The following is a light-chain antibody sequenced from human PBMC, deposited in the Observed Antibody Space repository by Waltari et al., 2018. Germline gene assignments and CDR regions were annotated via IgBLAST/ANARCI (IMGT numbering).Light chain of an antibody. Sequence: DIQMTQSPSSLSASVGDRVTITCRASQSIGSDLNWYQQKPGKVPKLLIFAASSLQSGFPSRFSGSGSGTYFTLTIRSLTSEDFATYYCQQSFSGPWTFGQGTKVEIK. J-gene: IGKJ1*01. CDR3: QQSFSGPWT. V-gene: IGKV1-39*01. CDR1: QSIGSD. CDR2: AAS.